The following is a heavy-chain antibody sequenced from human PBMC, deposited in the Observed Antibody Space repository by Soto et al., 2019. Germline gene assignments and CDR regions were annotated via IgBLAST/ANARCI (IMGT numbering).Heavy chain of an antibody. CDR2: IYYSGGT. J-gene: IGHJ6*02. CDR1: GGSINNYY. Sequence: PSETLSLTCTVSGGSINNYYWSWIRQPPGKGLEWIGYIYYSGGTNYNPSLRSRVTISVDTSKNQFSLKLSSVTAADTAVYYCARVGDSSGYYWVGYYYGMDVWGQGTTVTVSS. D-gene: IGHD3-22*01. CDR3: ARVGDSSGYYWVGYYYGMDV. V-gene: IGHV4-59*01.